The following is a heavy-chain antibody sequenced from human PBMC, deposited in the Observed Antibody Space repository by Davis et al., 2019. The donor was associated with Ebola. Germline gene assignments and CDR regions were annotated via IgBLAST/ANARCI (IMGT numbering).Heavy chain of an antibody. CDR2: ISPYTGIT. J-gene: IGHJ6*02. D-gene: IGHD2-2*01. V-gene: IGHV1-18*01. CDR3: ARVLCSTASCFEGYIYGMDV. CDR1: LYTFTSYG. Sequence: ASVTVSCKASLYTFTSYGFSWVRQPPGQGLEWMGWISPYTGITNYAQKIQDRVTMTTDPSTSPAYMELRSLRSEDTAVYCCARVLCSTASCFEGYIYGMDVWGQGTTVTVSS.